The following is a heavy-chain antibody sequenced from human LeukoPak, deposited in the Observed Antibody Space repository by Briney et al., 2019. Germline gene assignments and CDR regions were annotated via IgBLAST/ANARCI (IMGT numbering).Heavy chain of an antibody. Sequence: SVKVSCKASGGTFSSYAVSWVRQAPGQGLEWMGRIIPILGIANYAQKFQGRVTITADKSTSTAYMELSSLRSEDTAVYYCASPPLAYSSSWYYFDYWGQGTLVTVSS. V-gene: IGHV1-69*04. CDR3: ASPPLAYSSSWYYFDY. D-gene: IGHD6-13*01. J-gene: IGHJ4*02. CDR2: IIPILGIA. CDR1: GGTFSSYA.